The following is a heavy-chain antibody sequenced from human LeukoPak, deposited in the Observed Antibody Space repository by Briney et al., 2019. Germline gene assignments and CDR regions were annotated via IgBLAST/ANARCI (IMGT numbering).Heavy chain of an antibody. CDR3: AREYSSSWAPYYYYYYMDV. D-gene: IGHD6-13*01. J-gene: IGHJ6*03. Sequence: GGSLRLSCAASGLTFSPYTMNWVRQAPGKGLEWVPYISSSGATTYYADSVKGRFTISRDNAKNSLYLQMNRLRAEDTAVYYCAREYSSSWAPYYYYYYMDVWGKGTTVTISS. CDR1: GLTFSPYT. CDR2: ISSSGATT. V-gene: IGHV3-48*01.